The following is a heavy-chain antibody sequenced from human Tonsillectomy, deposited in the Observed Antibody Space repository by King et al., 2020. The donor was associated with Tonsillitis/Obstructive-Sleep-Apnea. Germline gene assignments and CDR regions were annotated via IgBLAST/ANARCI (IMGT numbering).Heavy chain of an antibody. V-gene: IGHV4-39*01. CDR2: ISFGGNT. Sequence: VQLQESGPGLVKPSETLSLTCTVSGGSISSNTYHWGWIRQPPGRGLEWIGTISFGGNTHYNSSLKSRLTISIDTSKAQFSLRLSALTAADTAVYFCARGMTTVTSAPNWFDPWGQGTLVIVSS. CDR3: ARGMTTVTSAPNWFDP. CDR1: GGSISSNTYH. D-gene: IGHD4-17*01. J-gene: IGHJ5*02.